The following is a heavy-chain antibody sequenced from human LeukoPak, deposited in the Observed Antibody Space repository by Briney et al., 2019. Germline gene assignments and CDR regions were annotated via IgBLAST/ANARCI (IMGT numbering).Heavy chain of an antibody. CDR2: ISSSSSYT. Sequence: GGSLRLSCAASGFTFSDYYMSWIRQAPGKGLEWISYISSSSSYTKYADSMKGRFTISRDNAKNSLYLQMNSLRAEDTAVYYCARDLSSGLLDWGQGTLVTVSS. CDR1: GFTFSDYY. J-gene: IGHJ4*02. V-gene: IGHV3-11*05. D-gene: IGHD6-19*01. CDR3: ARDLSSGLLD.